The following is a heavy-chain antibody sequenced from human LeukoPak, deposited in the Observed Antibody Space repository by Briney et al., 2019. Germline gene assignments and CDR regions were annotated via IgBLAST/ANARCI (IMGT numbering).Heavy chain of an antibody. V-gene: IGHV3-48*01. CDR1: GFTFSSHS. D-gene: IGHD3-22*01. Sequence: GGSLRLSCVASGFTFSSHSMNWLRQAPGKGLEWVAYISSSSNHIFYADSVKARFTISRDNAKDSLYLHMNSLRAEDTAICYCARDTNDETMIIVLKLFDLWGQGTRVTVSS. J-gene: IGHJ4*02. CDR2: ISSSSNHI. CDR3: ARDTNDETMIIVLKLFDL.